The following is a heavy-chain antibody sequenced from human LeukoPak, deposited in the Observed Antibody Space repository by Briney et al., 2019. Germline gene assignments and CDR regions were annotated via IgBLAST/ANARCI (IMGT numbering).Heavy chain of an antibody. D-gene: IGHD1-26*01. CDR3: ARNRWEPYHI. V-gene: IGHV1-69*06. J-gene: IGHJ3*02. Sequence: ASVKVSCKASGDTFSSYAIIWVRQAPGQGLEWVGGIIPIFGTASYAQKFQGRVTITADKSTSTAYMELRSLRSDDTAVYYCARNRWEPYHIWGQGTMVTVSS. CDR2: IIPIFGTA. CDR1: GDTFSSYA.